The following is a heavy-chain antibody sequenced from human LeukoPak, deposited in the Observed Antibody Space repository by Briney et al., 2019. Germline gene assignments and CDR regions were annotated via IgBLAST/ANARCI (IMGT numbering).Heavy chain of an antibody. V-gene: IGHV4-61*02. Sequence: SETLSLTCTVSGDSISSGSHYWSWIRQPAGKGLEWSALIYASGSTNYNPSLKSRVTISVDTSKNQFSLELNSVTAADTAVYYCARIPVESYDFWSGHPFEGDDTLDYWGQGTLVNVSS. CDR2: IYASGST. J-gene: IGHJ4*02. CDR1: GDSISSGSHY. D-gene: IGHD3-3*01. CDR3: ARIPVESYDFWSGHPFEGDDTLDY.